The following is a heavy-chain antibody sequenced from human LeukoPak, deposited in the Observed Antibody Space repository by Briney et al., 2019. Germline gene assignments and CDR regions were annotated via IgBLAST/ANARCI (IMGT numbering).Heavy chain of an antibody. V-gene: IGHV4-59*01. CDR1: GGSISSYY. CDR2: VYYSGST. J-gene: IGHJ4*02. Sequence: SETLSLTCTVSGGSISSYYRSWIRQPPGKGLEWIGYVYYSGSTNYNPSLKSRVTISVDTSKNQFSLKLSSVTAADTAVYYCARGVREYFDYWGQGTLVTVSS. CDR3: ARGVREYFDY.